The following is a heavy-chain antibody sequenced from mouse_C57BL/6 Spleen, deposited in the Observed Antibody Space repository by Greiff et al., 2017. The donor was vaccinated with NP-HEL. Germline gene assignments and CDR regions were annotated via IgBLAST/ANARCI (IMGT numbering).Heavy chain of an antibody. CDR1: GYSFTGYY. J-gene: IGHJ2*01. CDR2: INPSTGGT. Sequence: VQLQQSGPELVKPGASVKISCKASGYSFTGYYMNWVKQSPEKSLEWIGEINPSTGGTTYNQKFKAKATLTVDKSSSTAYMQLKSLTSEDSAVYYCAPGGDYYGSSYRGYFDYWGQGTTLTVSS. D-gene: IGHD1-1*01. CDR3: APGGDYYGSSYRGYFDY. V-gene: IGHV1-42*01.